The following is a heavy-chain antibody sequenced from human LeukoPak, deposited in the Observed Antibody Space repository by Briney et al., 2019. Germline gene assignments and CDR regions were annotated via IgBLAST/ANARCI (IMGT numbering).Heavy chain of an antibody. V-gene: IGHV3-30*04. D-gene: IGHD5-12*01. CDR3: ARDLSPLGYSGFDY. CDR2: ISYDGSNK. Sequence: GGSLRLSCAASGFTFSHYAIHWVRQAPGKGLEWVAVISYDGSNKYYAASVKGRFTVSRDNSRNTLYLQMNSLGAEDTAVYYCARDLSPLGYSGFDYWGQGALVTVSS. J-gene: IGHJ4*02. CDR1: GFTFSHYA.